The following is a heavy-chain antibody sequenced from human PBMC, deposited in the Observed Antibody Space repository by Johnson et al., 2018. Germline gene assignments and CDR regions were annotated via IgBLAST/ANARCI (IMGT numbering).Heavy chain of an antibody. J-gene: IGHJ3*02. CDR3: TRDDYGGKDDAFDI. V-gene: IGHV3-49*03. CDR1: GFTFSDYA. Sequence: VQLVQSGGGLVQPGRSLRLSCTASGFTFSDYALSWYSRAPGKGLEWVGFIRPKVYGGTTEYAASVEARFIISRDDSKNIAYLQMNSLKTEDTALYYWTRDDYGGKDDAFDIWGQGTMVTVSS. CDR2: IRPKVYGGTT. D-gene: IGHD4-23*01.